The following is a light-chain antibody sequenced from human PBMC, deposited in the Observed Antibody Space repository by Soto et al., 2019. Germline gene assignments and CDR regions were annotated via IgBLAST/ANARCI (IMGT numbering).Light chain of an antibody. J-gene: IGKJ5*01. CDR2: GAS. V-gene: IGKV3-11*01. CDR3: QQSYGTPIT. CDR1: QSVSSY. Sequence: EIVLTQSPATLSLSPGERATLSCRASQSVSSYLAWYQQKPGQAPRLLIFGASIRATGIPDRFSGSGSGTDFTLTITSLQPEDFATYYCQQSYGTPITFGQGTRLEIK.